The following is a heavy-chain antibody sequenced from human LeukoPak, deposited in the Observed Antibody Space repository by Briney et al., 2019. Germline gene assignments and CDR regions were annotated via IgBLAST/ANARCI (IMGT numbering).Heavy chain of an antibody. CDR1: GFTFTSHA. Sequence: GGSLRLSCAASGFTFTSHAMTWVRQAPGKGLEWASTITSSGGSTYYADSVKGRFTISRDNPKNTLYLQMNSLRAEDTAVYYCAKDLGGDSGRFYYWGQGTLVTVSS. CDR3: AKDLGGDSGRFYY. J-gene: IGHJ4*02. V-gene: IGHV3-23*01. D-gene: IGHD4-17*01. CDR2: ITSSGGST.